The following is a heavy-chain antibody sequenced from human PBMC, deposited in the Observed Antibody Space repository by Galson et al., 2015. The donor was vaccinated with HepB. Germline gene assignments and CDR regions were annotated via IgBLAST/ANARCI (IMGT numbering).Heavy chain of an antibody. V-gene: IGHV5-51*03. D-gene: IGHD4-23*01. CDR3: ARRYYSGNSLAAFDI. CDR2: IYPGDSET. Sequence: QSGAEVKKPGESLIISCKASGYIFTSYWIAWVRQMPGKGLEWMGIIYPGDSETIYSPSFQGQVTISADKSISIAYLQWNSLKASDTALYFCARRYYSGNSLAAFDIWGQGTMVTVSS. J-gene: IGHJ3*02. CDR1: GYIFTSYW.